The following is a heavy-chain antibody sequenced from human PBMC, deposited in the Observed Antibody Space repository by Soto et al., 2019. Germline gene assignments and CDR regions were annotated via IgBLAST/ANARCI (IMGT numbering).Heavy chain of an antibody. CDR3: ARGDRGVFDL. D-gene: IGHD1-26*01. V-gene: IGHV3-74*01. Sequence: EVPLVESGGGLVRPGGSLRLSCAASGFTFSYYWMHWVRQAPGKGLVWVSRIHSDGSSTTYADFVKGRFIISRDNARNTVDLQMNSVRVEDTAVYYCARGDRGVFDLWGQGTVVTVSS. J-gene: IGHJ3*01. CDR1: GFTFSYYW. CDR2: IHSDGSST.